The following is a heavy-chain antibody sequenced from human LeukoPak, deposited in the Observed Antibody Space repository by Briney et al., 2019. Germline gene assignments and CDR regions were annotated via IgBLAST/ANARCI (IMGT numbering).Heavy chain of an antibody. J-gene: IGHJ4*02. CDR2: IYSDDSST. D-gene: IGHD5-18*01. CDR3: ARRGYSYGDD. CDR1: GYSFTNSW. V-gene: IGHV5-51*01. Sequence: GESLKISCKVSGYSFTNSWIGWVRQMPGKALEWMGMIYSDDSSTRYSPSFQGQVTISVDKSISTAYLLWSSLKASDTAMYYCARRGYSYGDDWGQGALVTVSS.